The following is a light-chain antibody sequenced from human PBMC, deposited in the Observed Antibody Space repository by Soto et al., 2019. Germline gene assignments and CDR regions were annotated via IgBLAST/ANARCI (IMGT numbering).Light chain of an antibody. Sequence: QSVLTQPPSVSRAPGQSVTISCTGSGSNIGAGYDVHWYQQLPGVAPKLLIFDTTNRPSGVPGRFSGSKSGASASLAITGLLPEDEADFFCQSFDTNLNAVVFGGGTKVTVL. CDR2: DTT. V-gene: IGLV1-40*01. CDR3: QSFDTNLNAVV. J-gene: IGLJ2*01. CDR1: GSNIGAGYD.